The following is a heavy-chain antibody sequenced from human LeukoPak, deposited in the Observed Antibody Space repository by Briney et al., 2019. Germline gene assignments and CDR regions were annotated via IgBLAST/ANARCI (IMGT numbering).Heavy chain of an antibody. CDR3: AELGITMIGGV. CDR1: GFTFSSYE. J-gene: IGHJ6*03. V-gene: IGHV3-48*03. Sequence: GGSLRLTCAASGFTFSSYEMNWVRQAPRKGLEWVSYISSSGSTIYYADSVKGRFTISRDNAKNSLYLQMNSLRAEDTAVYYCAELGITMIGGVWGKGTTVTISS. D-gene: IGHD3-10*02. CDR2: ISSSGSTI.